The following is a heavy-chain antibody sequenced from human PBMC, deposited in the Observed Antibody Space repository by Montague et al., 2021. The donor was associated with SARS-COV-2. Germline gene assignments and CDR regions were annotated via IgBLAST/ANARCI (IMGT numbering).Heavy chain of an antibody. CDR2: IYYYGTF. CDR1: GDSFSRSY. Sequence: SQSLSLTCTVAGDSFSRSYWNWIRQSPGKGLEWIGNIYYYGTFNYNPSLKSRLSISLDTSKNQLSLTLTSVTAADTATYYCARQITRFREPFDSWGQGTLVLVSS. CDR3: ARQITRFREPFDS. V-gene: IGHV4-59*08. D-gene: IGHD3-10*01. J-gene: IGHJ4*02.